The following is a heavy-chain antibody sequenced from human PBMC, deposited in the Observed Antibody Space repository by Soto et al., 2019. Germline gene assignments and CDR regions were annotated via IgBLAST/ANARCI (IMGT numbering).Heavy chain of an antibody. Sequence: GESLKISCKGSGYSFTSYWIGWVRQMPGKGLEWMGIIYPGDSDTRYSPSFQGQVTISADKSISTAYLQWSSLKASDTAMYYCARGYCSSTSCYGTPYYYYGMDVWGQGTTVTVSS. V-gene: IGHV5-51*01. CDR2: IYPGDSDT. J-gene: IGHJ6*02. CDR1: GYSFTSYW. CDR3: ARGYCSSTSCYGTPYYYYGMDV. D-gene: IGHD2-2*01.